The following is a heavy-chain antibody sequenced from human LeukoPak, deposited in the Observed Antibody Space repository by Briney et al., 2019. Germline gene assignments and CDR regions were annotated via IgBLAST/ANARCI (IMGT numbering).Heavy chain of an antibody. CDR3: AGDRSGWYVSY. V-gene: IGHV3-11*05. CDR1: GFTFSDYY. Sequence: GRSLRLSCAASGFTFSDYYMTGLRQAPGKGLERVSHISSSSRYTTSADSVKGRFTISRDDAKNSLYLQMNSLRAEDTAVYYCAGDRSGWYVSYWGQGTLVTVSS. J-gene: IGHJ4*02. D-gene: IGHD6-19*01. CDR2: ISSSSRYT.